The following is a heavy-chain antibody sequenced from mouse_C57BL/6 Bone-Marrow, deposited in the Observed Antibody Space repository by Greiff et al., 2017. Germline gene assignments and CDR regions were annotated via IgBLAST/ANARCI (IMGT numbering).Heavy chain of an antibody. D-gene: IGHD4-1*01. CDR2: ISYSGST. V-gene: IGHV3-8*01. CDR1: GYSITSDY. J-gene: IGHJ1*03. Sequence: EVHLVESGPGLAKPSQTLSLTCSVTGYSITSDYWNWIRKFPGNKLEYMGYISYSGSTYYNPSLKSRISITRDTSKNQYYLQLNSVTTEDTATYYCARYQGKLTGDYWYFDVWGTGTTVTVSS. CDR3: ARYQGKLTGDYWYFDV.